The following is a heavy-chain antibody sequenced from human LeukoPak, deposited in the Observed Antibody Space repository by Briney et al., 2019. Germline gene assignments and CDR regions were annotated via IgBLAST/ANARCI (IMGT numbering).Heavy chain of an antibody. CDR1: GYTFTGYY. CDR3: ARGYCTTTNCHVDY. V-gene: IGHV1-2*06. D-gene: IGHD2-2*01. Sequence: ASVKVSCKASGYTFTGYYMHWVRQAPGQGLEWMGRINPNSGGTNYAQKFQGRVTMTRDTSISTAYMELSRLRSDDTAVYYCARGYCTTTNCHVDYWGQGTLVTVSS. J-gene: IGHJ4*02. CDR2: INPNSGGT.